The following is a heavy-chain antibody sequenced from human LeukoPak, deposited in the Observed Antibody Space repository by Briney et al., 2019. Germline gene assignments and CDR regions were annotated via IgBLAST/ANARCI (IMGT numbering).Heavy chain of an antibody. Sequence: SETLSLTCTVSGGSIINSHWSWIRQPPGKGLEWFGFIYSSGSTNYNPSLKSRVTISVDTSKNQFSLKLTSVTAADTAVYYCARLYKYRGGWSTFDYWGQGTLVTVSS. CDR2: IYSSGST. CDR3: ARLYKYRGGWSTFDY. CDR1: GGSIINSH. D-gene: IGHD6-19*01. J-gene: IGHJ4*02. V-gene: IGHV4-59*08.